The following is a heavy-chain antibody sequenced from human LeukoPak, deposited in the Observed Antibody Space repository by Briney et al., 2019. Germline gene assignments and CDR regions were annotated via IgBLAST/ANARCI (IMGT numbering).Heavy chain of an antibody. J-gene: IGHJ4*02. CDR2: ISYDGSNK. D-gene: IGHD1/OR15-1a*01. CDR1: GFTFSSYA. V-gene: IGHV3-30*04. CDR3: ARDYRGWNNYFDY. Sequence: GRSLRLSCAASGFTFSSYAMHWARQAPGKGLEWVAVISYDGSNKYYADSVKGRFTISRDNSKNTLYLQMNSLRAEDTAVYYCARDYRGWNNYFDYWGQGTLVTVSS.